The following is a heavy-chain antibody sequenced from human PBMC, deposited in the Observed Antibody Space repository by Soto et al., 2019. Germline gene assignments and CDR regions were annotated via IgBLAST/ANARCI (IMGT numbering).Heavy chain of an antibody. Sequence: SETLSLTCTVSGGSISSGGYYWSWIRQHPGKGLEWIGYIYYSGSTYYNPSLKSRVTISVDTSKNQFSLKLSSVAAADTAVYYCARDLNGYLFDYWGQGTLVTVSS. V-gene: IGHV4-31*03. CDR1: GGSISSGGYY. D-gene: IGHD5-12*01. J-gene: IGHJ4*02. CDR3: ARDLNGYLFDY. CDR2: IYYSGST.